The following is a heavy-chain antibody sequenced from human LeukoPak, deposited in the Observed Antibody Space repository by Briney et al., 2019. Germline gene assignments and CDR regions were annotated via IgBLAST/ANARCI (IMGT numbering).Heavy chain of an antibody. V-gene: IGHV3-21*01. CDR1: GFTFTTYS. Sequence: GGSLRLSCAASGFTFTTYSINWVRQAPGKGLEWVTSISSSGSYIYYADSLKGRFTISRDNAKNTLYLQMNSLRAEDTAVYYCARVVDTHFDYWGQGTLVTVSS. CDR2: ISSSGSYI. CDR3: ARVVDTHFDY. J-gene: IGHJ4*02. D-gene: IGHD5-18*01.